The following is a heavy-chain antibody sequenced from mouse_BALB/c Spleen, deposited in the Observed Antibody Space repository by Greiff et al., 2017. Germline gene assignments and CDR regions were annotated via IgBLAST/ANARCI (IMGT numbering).Heavy chain of an antibody. Sequence: QVQLQQPGAELVRPGASVKLSCKASGYTFTSYWINWVKQRPGQGLEWIGNIYPSDSYTNYNQKFKDKATLTVDKSSSTAYMQLSSPTSEDSAVYYCTRRRYGLDYWGQGTTLTVSS. CDR3: TRRRYGLDY. J-gene: IGHJ2*01. V-gene: IGHV1-69*02. CDR2: IYPSDSYT. CDR1: GYTFTSYW. D-gene: IGHD1-1*02.